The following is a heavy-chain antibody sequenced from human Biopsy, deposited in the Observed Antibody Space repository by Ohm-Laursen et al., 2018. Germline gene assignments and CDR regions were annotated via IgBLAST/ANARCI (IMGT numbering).Heavy chain of an antibody. J-gene: IGHJ1*01. Sequence: SETLSLTCPVSGGSFTGHCWTWIRQPPGKGLEWIGHISHTGYTSYKSSLKSRVTISLDTSRKHFSLRLTSLAAADTAVYYCARGSNEYGGLYFPHWGQGTLVTVSS. CDR1: GGSFTGHC. CDR2: ISHTGYT. V-gene: IGHV4-59*11. D-gene: IGHD4-23*01. CDR3: ARGSNEYGGLYFPH.